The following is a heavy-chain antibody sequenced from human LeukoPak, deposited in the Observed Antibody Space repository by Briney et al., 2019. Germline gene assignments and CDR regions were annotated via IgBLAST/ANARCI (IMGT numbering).Heavy chain of an antibody. D-gene: IGHD2-15*01. CDR2: FSASGGST. Sequence: PGGSLRLSCAASGFTFSSYGMSWVRQAPGKGLELVSTFSASGGSTYYADSVKGRFTISRDSSKNTLCLQMNSLRAEDSAVYYCAKGLTGYYDGGNNYPFDCWGQGTLVTVSS. CDR1: GFTFSSYG. V-gene: IGHV3-23*01. J-gene: IGHJ4*02. CDR3: AKGLTGYYDGGNNYPFDC.